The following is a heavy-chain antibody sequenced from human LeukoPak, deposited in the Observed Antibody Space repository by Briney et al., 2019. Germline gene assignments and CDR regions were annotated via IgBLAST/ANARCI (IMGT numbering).Heavy chain of an antibody. V-gene: IGHV4-59*01. D-gene: IGHD3-22*01. Sequence: SETLSLTCTISGGSISNFHWSWVRQPPGKGLEWIGHIDYSGSASYNPSLERRVIISVDTSKNHFSLKLSSGTAADTAMYYCARESSWDSSGYWRDAFDIWGQGTMVVVSS. CDR1: GGSISNFH. J-gene: IGHJ3*02. CDR2: IDYSGSA. CDR3: ARESSWDSSGYWRDAFDI.